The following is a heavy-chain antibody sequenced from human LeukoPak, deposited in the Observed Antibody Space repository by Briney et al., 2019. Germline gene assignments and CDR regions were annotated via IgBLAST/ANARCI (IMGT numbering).Heavy chain of an antibody. CDR3: AKDFGWLQLHAYFCDH. CDR1: GITFTSYG. J-gene: IGHJ4*02. D-gene: IGHD5-24*01. CDR2: IQYDGKNK. V-gene: IGHV3-30*02. Sequence: PGASLRLSCVVSGITFTSYGMHWVRQAPGKGLEWVAFIQYDGKNKYYADSVKGRFTMSRNNYKNTVYLQMNSLRVEDTAIYYCAKDFGWLQLHAYFCDHWGQGTLVTVSS.